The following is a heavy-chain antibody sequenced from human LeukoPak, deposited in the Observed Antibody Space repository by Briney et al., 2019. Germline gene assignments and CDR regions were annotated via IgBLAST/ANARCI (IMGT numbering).Heavy chain of an antibody. V-gene: IGHV3-33*06. CDR1: GFIFSDYG. J-gene: IGHJ4*02. Sequence: PGGSLRLSCAASGFIFSDYGMHWVRQAPGKGLEWVAVIWSDATNQYYADSVRGRFAISRDDSTSMVYLQMNSLRAEDTAVYFCAKDIQIGFDYTNSLDYWGQGTLVTVSS. D-gene: IGHD4-11*01. CDR3: AKDIQIGFDYTNSLDY. CDR2: IWSDATNQ.